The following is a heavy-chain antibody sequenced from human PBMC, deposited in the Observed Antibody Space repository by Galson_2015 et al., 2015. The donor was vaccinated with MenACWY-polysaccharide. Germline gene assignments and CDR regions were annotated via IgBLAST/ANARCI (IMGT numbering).Heavy chain of an antibody. V-gene: IGHV3-30-3*01. CDR1: GFTFSSYA. CDR3: ASARAAGTTSSFDY. CDR2: ISYDGSNK. J-gene: IGHJ4*02. D-gene: IGHD6-13*01. Sequence: SLRLSCAASGFTFSSYAMHWVRQAPGKGLEWVAVISYDGSNKYYADSVKGRFTISRDNSKNTLYLQMNSLRAEDTAVYYCASARAAGTTSSFDYWGQGTLVTVSS.